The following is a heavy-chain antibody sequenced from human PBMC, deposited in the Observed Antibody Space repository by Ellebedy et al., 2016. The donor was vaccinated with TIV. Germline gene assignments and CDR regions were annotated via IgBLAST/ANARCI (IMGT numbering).Heavy chain of an antibody. CDR3: ARRISVGWPDS. V-gene: IGHV3-53*04. CDR1: GFIVSSNY. J-gene: IGHJ4*02. D-gene: IGHD6-19*01. CDR2: IYSDGIT. Sequence: GESLKISCAASGFIVSSNYMSWVRQAPGKGPEWVSVIYSDGITYYTDSVKGRFTISRHNSKNTLYLQMNSLRAEDTAMYYCARRISVGWPDSWGQGTLVTVSS.